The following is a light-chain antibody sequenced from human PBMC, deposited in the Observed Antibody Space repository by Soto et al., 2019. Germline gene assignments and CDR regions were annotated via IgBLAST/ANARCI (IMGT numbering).Light chain of an antibody. CDR2: DTS. V-gene: IGKV3-11*01. J-gene: IGKJ4*01. CDR3: QQRSNWSLLT. CDR1: QSVGSS. Sequence: EIGLTQSPATLSLSPGERATLSCRASQSVGSSFAWYQQKPGQAPRLLIPDTSNRATDIPARFSGSGSGTDFALTISSLEPEDFAFYYCQQRSNWSLLTFGGGTKVEIK.